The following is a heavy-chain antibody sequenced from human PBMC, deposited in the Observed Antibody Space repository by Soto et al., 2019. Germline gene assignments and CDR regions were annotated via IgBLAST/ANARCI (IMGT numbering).Heavy chain of an antibody. CDR1: GGSIGGVGYS. CDR3: ARAQFYSGSGNYNNLMFDA. Sequence: SETLSLTCAVSGGSIGGVGYSWSWIRQPPGGGLEWIGYMYHSGTFLKSPSLKTRLTMSLDMSKNQFSLTLNSMTAADTAVYYCARAQFYSGSGNYNNLMFDAWGQGIQVTSPQ. J-gene: IGHJ5*02. D-gene: IGHD3-10*01. CDR2: MYHSGTF. V-gene: IGHV4-30-2*01.